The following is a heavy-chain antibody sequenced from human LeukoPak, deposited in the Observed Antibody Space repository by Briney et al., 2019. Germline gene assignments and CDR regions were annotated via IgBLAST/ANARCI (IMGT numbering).Heavy chain of an antibody. D-gene: IGHD3-16*01. CDR2: FHNSGTS. Sequence: PWETLSLTCTVSDDSISDHYRGWIRQPPGKGLEWVGYFHNSGTSTYNPSRKSRVTISADTSKNQFSLKLNSLTTADTAVYYCTRGAGWLIDYWGQGILVTVSS. V-gene: IGHV4-59*11. CDR1: DDSISDHY. J-gene: IGHJ4*02. CDR3: TRGAGWLIDY.